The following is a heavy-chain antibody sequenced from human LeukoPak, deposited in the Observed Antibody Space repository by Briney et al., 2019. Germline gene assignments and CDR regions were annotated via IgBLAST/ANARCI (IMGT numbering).Heavy chain of an antibody. CDR1: GGSISSSSYY. CDR3: ARRNEYGGNFDY. V-gene: IGHV4-39*01. D-gene: IGHD4-23*01. Sequence: SETLSLTCTVSGGSISSSSYYWGGIRQPRVKGLGGIGSIYYSGSTYYNPSLKSRVTISVDTSNNKFHLKLSSVTAADTAVYYCARRNEYGGNFDYWGQGTLVTVSS. J-gene: IGHJ4*02. CDR2: IYYSGST.